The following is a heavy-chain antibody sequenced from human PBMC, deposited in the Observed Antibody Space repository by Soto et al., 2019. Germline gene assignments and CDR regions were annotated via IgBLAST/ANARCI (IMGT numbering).Heavy chain of an antibody. CDR3: AGDAGIEVAGAWFDP. CDR2: ISSSSSYI. CDR1: GFTFSSSR. V-gene: IGHV3-21*01. D-gene: IGHD6-13*01. Sequence: EVQLVESGGGLVKPGGSLRLSCAASGFTFSSSRMNWVRQAPGKGLEWVSSISSSSSYIYYADSVKGRFTISRDNAKNSLFLQMNSLRGEDTAVYYCAGDAGIEVAGAWFDPWGQGTLVTVSS. J-gene: IGHJ5*02.